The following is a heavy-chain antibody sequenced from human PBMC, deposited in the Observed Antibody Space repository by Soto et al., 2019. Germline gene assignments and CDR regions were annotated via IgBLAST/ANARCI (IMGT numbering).Heavy chain of an antibody. CDR2: IRRKANSYTT. CDR1: GLIFSDYH. V-gene: IGHV3-72*01. Sequence: EVQLVESGGGLVQPGGSLRLSCAASGLIFSDYHMDWVRQAPGKGLEWVGRIRRKANSYTTEYAASVKGRFTISRDDSKNSRYLQMNSLKREDTAVYYCARLGGWSGGSGGVDVWGQGTTVTVSS. CDR3: ARLGGWSGGSGGVDV. D-gene: IGHD6-19*01. J-gene: IGHJ6*02.